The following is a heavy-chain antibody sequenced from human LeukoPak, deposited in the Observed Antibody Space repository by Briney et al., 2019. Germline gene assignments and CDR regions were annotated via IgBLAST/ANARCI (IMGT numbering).Heavy chain of an antibody. CDR2: IYYSGST. J-gene: IGHJ4*02. V-gene: IGHV4-39*01. CDR1: GGSISSSSYY. CDR3: AGTTTAIDY. Sequence: PSETLSLTCTVSGGSISSSSYYWGWIRQPPGKGLEWIGSIYYSGSTYYNPSLKSRVTISVDTSKNQFFLKLSSVTAADTAVYYCAGTTTAIDYWGQGTLVTVSS. D-gene: IGHD4-17*01.